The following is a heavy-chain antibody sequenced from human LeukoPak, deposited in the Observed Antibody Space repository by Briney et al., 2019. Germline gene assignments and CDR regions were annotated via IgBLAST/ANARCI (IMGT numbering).Heavy chain of an antibody. Sequence: PSETLSLTCTVSGGSISSYYWSWIRQPSGKGLEWIGYIYYSGSTNYNPSLKSRVTISVDTSKNQFSLKLSSVTAADTAVYYCARALRDYDYVWGSFHAFDIWGQGTMVTVSS. CDR1: GGSISSYY. V-gene: IGHV4-59*01. J-gene: IGHJ3*02. D-gene: IGHD3-16*01. CDR3: ARALRDYDYVWGSFHAFDI. CDR2: IYYSGST.